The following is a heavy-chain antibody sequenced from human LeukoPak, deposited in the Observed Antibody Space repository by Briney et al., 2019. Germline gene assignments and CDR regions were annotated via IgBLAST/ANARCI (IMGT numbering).Heavy chain of an antibody. Sequence: SETLSLTCAVYGGSFSGYYWSWIRQPPGKGLEWIGEINHSGSTNYNPSLKSRVTISVDTSKNQFSLKLSSVPAADTAVYYCARYPVTTLDPWGQGTLVTVSS. CDR1: GGSFSGYY. V-gene: IGHV4-34*01. CDR3: ARYPVTTLDP. D-gene: IGHD4-17*01. CDR2: INHSGST. J-gene: IGHJ5*02.